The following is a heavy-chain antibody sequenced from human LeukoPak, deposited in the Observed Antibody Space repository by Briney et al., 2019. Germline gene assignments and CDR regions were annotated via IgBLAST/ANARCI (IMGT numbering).Heavy chain of an antibody. D-gene: IGHD3-22*01. Sequence: QSGGSLRLSCAASGFTFSSYAMSWVRQAPGKGLEWVSAISGSGGSTYYADSVKGRFTISRDNSKNTLYLQMDSLRAEDTAFYYCAKAEGFFGGYYDHWGQGTLVTVSS. J-gene: IGHJ5*02. CDR3: AKAEGFFGGYYDH. V-gene: IGHV3-23*01. CDR1: GFTFSSYA. CDR2: ISGSGGST.